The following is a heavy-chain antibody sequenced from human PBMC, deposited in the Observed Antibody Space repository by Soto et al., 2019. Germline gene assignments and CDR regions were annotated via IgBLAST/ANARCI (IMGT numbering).Heavy chain of an antibody. CDR3: ARQTYLTYFDI. CDR2: VYYNGSP. D-gene: IGHD3-16*01. Sequence: QLQLQESGPGLVKPSETLSLTCTVSRGSIKSSTYYWGWIRQPPGKGLEWIGTVYYNGSPYFNQSLTSRLTLSAVPSQNQFSLRLSSVTAADTAVYYCARQTYLTYFDIFGEGTMFTVSS. CDR1: RGSIKSSTYY. J-gene: IGHJ3*02. V-gene: IGHV4-39*01.